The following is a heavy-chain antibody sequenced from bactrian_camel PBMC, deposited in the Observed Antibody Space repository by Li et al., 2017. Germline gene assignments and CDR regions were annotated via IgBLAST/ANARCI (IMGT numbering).Heavy chain of an antibody. D-gene: IGHD6*01. CDR3: AADSSSWYHYYY. V-gene: IGHV3S55*01. CDR1: GLHSPSYC. CDR2: SDIDGTA. Sequence: HVQLVESGGDLVQPGGSLIHSCAASGLHSPSYCMAWFRQAPGNEREVVAVSDIDGTATYADSVRGRFTISKDVAKNTLYLQMNSLKSDDTAMYFCAADSSSWYHYYYWGRGTQVTVS. J-gene: IGHJ4*01.